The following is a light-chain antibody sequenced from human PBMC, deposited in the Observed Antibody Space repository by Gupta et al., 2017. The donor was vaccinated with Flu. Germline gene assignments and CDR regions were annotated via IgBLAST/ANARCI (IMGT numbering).Light chain of an antibody. CDR3: QQYGSSPLT. CDR1: QSVSSSY. CDR2: GAS. V-gene: IGKV3-20*01. J-gene: IGKJ4*01. Sequence: VLTQPPGTLSLSPGERATLSCRASQSVSSSYLAWYQQKPGQAPRLLIYGASSRATGIPDRFSGSGSGTDFTLTISRLEPEDFAVYYCQQYGSSPLTFGGGTKVEIK.